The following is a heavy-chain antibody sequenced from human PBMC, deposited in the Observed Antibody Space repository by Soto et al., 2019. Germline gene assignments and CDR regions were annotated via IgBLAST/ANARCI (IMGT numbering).Heavy chain of an antibody. V-gene: IGHV3-53*01. CDR3: ARSGYSFAWGY. CDR1: GFLVNSAY. CDR2: INSDGST. Sequence: EVQLVESGGGLIPPGGSLRLSYAASGFLVNSAYMTWVRQAPGKGLEWLSMINSDGSTLYAESVKGRFTISRDNSKNRLDLQMNSLRAEDTAMYYCARSGYSFAWGYWGQGTLVSVTS. D-gene: IGHD5-18*01. J-gene: IGHJ4*02.